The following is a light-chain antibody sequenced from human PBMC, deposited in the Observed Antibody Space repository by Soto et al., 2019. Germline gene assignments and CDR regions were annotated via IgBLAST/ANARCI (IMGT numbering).Light chain of an antibody. CDR3: SSYTTSNTYV. Sequence: QSVLTQPASVSGSPGQSITFSCTGTSSDIGVYNYVSWYQQHPGKAPKLMIYEVNNRPSGVSNRFSGSKSGNTASLTISGLQAEDEADYYCSSYTTSNTYVSGTGTKVTVL. V-gene: IGLV2-14*01. J-gene: IGLJ1*01. CDR1: SSDIGVYNY. CDR2: EVN.